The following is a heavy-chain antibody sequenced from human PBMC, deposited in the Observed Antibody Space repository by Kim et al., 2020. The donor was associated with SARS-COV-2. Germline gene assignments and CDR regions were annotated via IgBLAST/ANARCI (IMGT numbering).Heavy chain of an antibody. Sequence: ETLSLTCTVSGGSISSSSYYWGWIRQPPGKGLEWIGSIYYSGSTYYNPSLKSRVTISVDTSKNQFSLKLSSVTAADTAVYYCARRVVIHWYFDLWGRGTLVTVSS. CDR2: IYYSGST. D-gene: IGHD3-22*01. V-gene: IGHV4-39*01. CDR1: GGSISSSSYY. CDR3: ARRVVIHWYFDL. J-gene: IGHJ2*01.